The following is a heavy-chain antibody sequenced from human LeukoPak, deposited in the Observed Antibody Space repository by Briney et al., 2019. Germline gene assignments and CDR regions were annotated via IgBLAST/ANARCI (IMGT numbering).Heavy chain of an antibody. CDR3: ARDRSPVAPYFFDS. J-gene: IGHJ4*02. CDR1: GFNFRSYC. D-gene: IGHD6-19*01. Sequence: PGGSLRLSCVGSGFNFRSYCMTWVRQAPGKGLEWVANIKYDGSEKYYVDSVKGRFTISRDNAKNSLSLQMNSLRAEDTAVYFCARDRSPVAPYFFDSWGQGTLVTVSS. CDR2: IKYDGSEK. V-gene: IGHV3-7*04.